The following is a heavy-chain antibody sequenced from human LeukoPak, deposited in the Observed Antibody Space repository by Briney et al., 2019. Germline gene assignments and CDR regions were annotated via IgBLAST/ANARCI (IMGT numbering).Heavy chain of an antibody. CDR2: IYYSGST. CDR3: ARSRGYYYDSSGYHGAIDY. CDR1: GVSISSYY. J-gene: IGHJ4*02. D-gene: IGHD3-22*01. Sequence: SETLSLTCTVSGVSISSYYWSWIRQPPGKGLEWIGYIYYSGSTNSNPSLKSRVTISVDTSKNQFSLKLSSVTAADTAVYYCARSRGYYYDSSGYHGAIDYWGQGTLVTVSS. V-gene: IGHV4-59*12.